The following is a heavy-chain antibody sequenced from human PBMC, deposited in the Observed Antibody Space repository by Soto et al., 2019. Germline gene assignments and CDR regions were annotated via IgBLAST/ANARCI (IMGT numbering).Heavy chain of an antibody. CDR1: GYTFTGYY. CDR3: ARDRRELVTIFGVVIIHYGMDV. J-gene: IGHJ6*02. V-gene: IGHV1-2*04. CDR2: INPNSGGT. Sequence: ASVKVSCKASGYTFTGYYMHWVRQAPGQGLEWMGWINPNSGGTNYAQKFQGWVTMTRDTSISTAYMELSRLRSDDTAVYYCARDRRELVTIFGVVIIHYGMDVWGQGTTVTVSS. D-gene: IGHD3-3*01.